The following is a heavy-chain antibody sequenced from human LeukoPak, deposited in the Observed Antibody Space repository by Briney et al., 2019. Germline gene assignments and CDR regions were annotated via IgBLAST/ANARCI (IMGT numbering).Heavy chain of an antibody. Sequence: GGSLRLSCIASGFTFSEYAMSWVRPAPGKGLEWVSDQSDTGYYRNYADSAKGRFTISRDNSKNTLWLQMNSLRAEDTAVYYCARKWHGGFDLWSQGTMVTVSS. CDR2: QSDTGYYR. D-gene: IGHD2-8*01. V-gene: IGHV3-23*01. CDR3: ARKWHGGFDL. CDR1: GFTFSEYA. J-gene: IGHJ3*01.